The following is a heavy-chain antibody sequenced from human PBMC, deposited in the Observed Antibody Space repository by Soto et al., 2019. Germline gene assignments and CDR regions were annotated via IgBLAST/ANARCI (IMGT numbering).Heavy chain of an antibody. D-gene: IGHD2-21*01. CDR2: VSENGGSRGGT. CDR1: GFTFSSSA. CDR3: ASAKAVVIAALGI. Sequence: EVQLLESGGGLVQPGGSLRLSCTASGFTFSSSAMNWVRQAPGQRLEWVASVSENGGSRGGTYYADSVKGRFTISRDNSKNTLYLQMDSLRGADTAVYYCASAKAVVIAALGIWGQGTMVTVSS. J-gene: IGHJ3*02. V-gene: IGHV3-23*01.